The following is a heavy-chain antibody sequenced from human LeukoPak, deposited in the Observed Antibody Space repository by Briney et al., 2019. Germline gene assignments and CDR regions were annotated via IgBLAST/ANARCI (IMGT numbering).Heavy chain of an antibody. CDR2: IHYSGST. D-gene: IGHD3-10*01. Sequence: SETLSLTCTVSGGSISSYYWSWIRQPPGKGLEWIGNIHYSGSTNYNPSLKSRVTISVDTSKNQFSLKLSSVTAADTAVYHCARVEEGYGSGRRENYYYYYMDVWGKGTTVTISS. V-gene: IGHV4-59*01. CDR1: GGSISSYY. J-gene: IGHJ6*03. CDR3: ARVEEGYGSGRRENYYYYYMDV.